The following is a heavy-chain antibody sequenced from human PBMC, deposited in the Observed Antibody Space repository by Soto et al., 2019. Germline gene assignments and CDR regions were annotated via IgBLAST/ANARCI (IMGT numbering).Heavy chain of an antibody. V-gene: IGHV4-39*01. CDR3: ARLNDYDFWSGYYPYRGYYFDY. CDR1: GGSISSSIKY. CDR2: IYYSGST. Sequence: XETLSLTCTVAGGSISSSIKYWGWIRQPPGKGLEWIGSIYYSGSTYYNPSLKSRVTISVDTSNNQFSLKLSSVTAADTAVYYCARLNDYDFWSGYYPYRGYYFDYWGQGTLVTVSP. D-gene: IGHD3-3*01. J-gene: IGHJ4*02.